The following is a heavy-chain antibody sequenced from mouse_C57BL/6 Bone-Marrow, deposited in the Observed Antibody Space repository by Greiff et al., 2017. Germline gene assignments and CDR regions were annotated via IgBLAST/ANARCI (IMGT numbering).Heavy chain of an antibody. Sequence: EVKVIESGGGLVQPKGSLKLSCAASGFSFNTYAMNWVRQAPGKGLEWVARIRSKSNNYATYYADSVKDRFTISRDDSESMLYLQMNNLKTEDTAMYYCVRHGTPGGFAYWGQGTLVTVSA. CDR3: VRHGTPGGFAY. D-gene: IGHD4-1*01. CDR1: GFSFNTYA. J-gene: IGHJ3*01. V-gene: IGHV10-1*01. CDR2: IRSKSNNYAT.